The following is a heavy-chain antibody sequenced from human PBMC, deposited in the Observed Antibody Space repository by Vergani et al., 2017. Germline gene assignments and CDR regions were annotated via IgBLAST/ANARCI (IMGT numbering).Heavy chain of an antibody. CDR2: IIPIFGTA. CDR1: GGTFSSYA. D-gene: IGHD3-10*01. CDR3: ARRYGSGSSYYYYYMDV. Sequence: QVQLVQSGAEVKKPGSSVKVSCKASGGTFSSYAISWVRQAPGQGLEWMGGIIPIFGTANYAQKFQGRVTITADESTSTAYMELRSLRSDDTAVYYCARRYGSGSSYYYYYMDVGGKGTTVTVSS. J-gene: IGHJ6*03. V-gene: IGHV1-69*01.